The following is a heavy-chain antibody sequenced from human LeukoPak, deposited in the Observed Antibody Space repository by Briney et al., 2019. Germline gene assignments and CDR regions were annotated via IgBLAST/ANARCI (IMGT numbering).Heavy chain of an antibody. Sequence: SVKVSCEASGGTFSSYAISWVRQAPGQGLEWMGGIIPIFGTANYAQKFQGRVTITADESTSTAYMELSSLRSEDTAVYYCARVRVEDCSSTSCYNWFDPWGQGTLVTVSS. CDR2: IIPIFGTA. J-gene: IGHJ5*02. D-gene: IGHD2-2*01. V-gene: IGHV1-69*01. CDR1: GGTFSSYA. CDR3: ARVRVEDCSSTSCYNWFDP.